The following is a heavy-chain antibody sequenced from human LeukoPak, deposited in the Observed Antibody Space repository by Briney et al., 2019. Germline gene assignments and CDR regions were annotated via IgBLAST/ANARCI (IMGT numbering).Heavy chain of an antibody. CDR2: AYGDGNSK. CDR3: ARGGVLLWFGELLGFDY. CDR1: GFPFNYNG. D-gene: IGHD3-10*01. J-gene: IGHJ4*02. Sequence: GGSLRLSCATSGFPFNYNGMHWVRQAPGKGLEWVAVAYGDGNSKYYVDSVKGRFTISRDNAKNSLYLQMNSLRDEDTAVYYCARGGVLLWFGELLGFDYWGQGTLVTVSS. V-gene: IGHV3-33*01.